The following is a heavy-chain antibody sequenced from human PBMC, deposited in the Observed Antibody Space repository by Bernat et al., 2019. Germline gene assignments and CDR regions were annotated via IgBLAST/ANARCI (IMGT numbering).Heavy chain of an antibody. CDR1: GGTFSSYA. V-gene: IGHV5-51*01. J-gene: IGHJ3*02. CDR2: IYPGDSDT. D-gene: IGHD3-10*01. CDR3: ARQRSGSHGAFDI. Sequence: VQLVQSGAEVKKPGSSVKVSCKASGGTFSSYAISWVRQAPGQGLEWMGIIYPGDSDTRYSPSFQGQVTISADKSISTAYLQWSSLKASDTAMYYCARQRSGSHGAFDIWGQGTMVTVSS.